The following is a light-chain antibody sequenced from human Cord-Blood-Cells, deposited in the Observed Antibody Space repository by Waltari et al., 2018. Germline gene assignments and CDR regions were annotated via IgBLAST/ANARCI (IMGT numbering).Light chain of an antibody. Sequence: DIVMTQSPDSLAVSLCERATINCKSSQSVLYSSNNNNYLAWYQQKTGQPPKLLIYWASTRESGVPDRFSGSGSGTDFTLTISSLQAEDVAVYYCQQYYSTPYTFGQGTKLEIK. CDR1: QSVLYSSNNNNY. CDR2: WAS. V-gene: IGKV4-1*01. J-gene: IGKJ2*01. CDR3: QQYYSTPYT.